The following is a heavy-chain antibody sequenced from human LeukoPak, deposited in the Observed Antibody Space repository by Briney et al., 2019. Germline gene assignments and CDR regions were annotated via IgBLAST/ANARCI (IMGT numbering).Heavy chain of an antibody. CDR3: ARVQGYSYGKGPYYFDY. Sequence: SQTLSLTCTVSGGSVITADSYWSWIRQPPGRGLEWIAYIYSSGSTYYNPSLKSRVTISVERSKNQFSLKLTSVTAADTAVYYCARVQGYSYGKGPYYFDYWGQGTLVTVSS. V-gene: IGHV4-30-4*01. D-gene: IGHD5-18*01. CDR1: GGSVITADSY. CDR2: IYSSGST. J-gene: IGHJ4*02.